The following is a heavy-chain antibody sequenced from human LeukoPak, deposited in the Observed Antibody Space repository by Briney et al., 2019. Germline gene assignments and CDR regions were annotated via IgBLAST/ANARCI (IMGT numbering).Heavy chain of an antibody. CDR3: GRQRYYYDTSVLDAFDI. D-gene: IGHD3-22*01. CDR1: GFTFTNYA. CDR2: ISGSGGTT. J-gene: IGHJ3*02. Sequence: GGSLRLSCAASGFTFTNYAMSWVRQAPGKGLEWVSTISGSGGTTYYADSLKGRFSISRDTSKNTLYLQMNSLRAEDTAVYYCGRQRYYYDTSVLDAFDIWGQGTMVTVSS. V-gene: IGHV3-23*01.